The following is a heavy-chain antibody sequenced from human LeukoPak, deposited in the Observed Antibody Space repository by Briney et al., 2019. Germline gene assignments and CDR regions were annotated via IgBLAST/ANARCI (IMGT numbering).Heavy chain of an antibody. V-gene: IGHV1-18*04. J-gene: IGHJ4*02. CDR3: ARDHSSSCQLFDY. Sequence: GESLKISCKGSGYSFTSYWIGWVRQAPGQGLEWMGWISVYNGNTHYAQKFQGRVTLTTDTSTTTAYMELRSLRSDDTAVYYCARDHSSSCQLFDYWGQGALVTVSS. D-gene: IGHD6-19*01. CDR2: ISVYNGNT. CDR1: GYSFTSYW.